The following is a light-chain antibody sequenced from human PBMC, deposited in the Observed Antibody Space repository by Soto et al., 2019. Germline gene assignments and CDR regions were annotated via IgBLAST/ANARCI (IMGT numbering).Light chain of an antibody. J-gene: IGKJ2*01. CDR2: DAS. V-gene: IGKV3-20*01. CDR1: QSVSSSY. CDR3: QQYGSSPYT. Sequence: EIVLTQSPGTLSLSPGERATLSCRASQSVSSSYLAWYQQKPGQAPRLLIYDASSRATGIPDRFSGSGSGTDTTLTISRLEPEDVAVYFCQQYGSSPYTFGQGTKLEIK.